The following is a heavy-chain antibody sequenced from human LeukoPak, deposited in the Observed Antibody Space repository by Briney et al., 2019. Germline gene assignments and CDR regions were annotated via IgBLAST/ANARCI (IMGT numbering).Heavy chain of an antibody. D-gene: IGHD1-26*01. CDR1: GFIFTNYV. CDR3: ARESLGRNSYYFDY. J-gene: IGHJ4*02. CDR2: MSIDGNLK. V-gene: IGHV3-30*04. Sequence: GGSLRLSCAASGFIFTNYVMHWVRQAPGKGLEWVAVMSIDGNLKIYPDSVKGRFTISRDNAKNSLYLQMNSLRAEDTAVYYCARESLGRNSYYFDYWGQGTLVTVSS.